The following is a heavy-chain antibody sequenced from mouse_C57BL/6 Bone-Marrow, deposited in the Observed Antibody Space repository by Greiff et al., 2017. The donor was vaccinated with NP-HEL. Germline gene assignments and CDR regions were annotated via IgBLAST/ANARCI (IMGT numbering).Heavy chain of an antibody. CDR2: ISGGGGNT. V-gene: IGHV5-9*01. CDR3: ARHGILRFDV. D-gene: IGHD1-1*01. Sequence: EVMLVESGGGLVKPGGSLKLSCAASGFTFSSYTMSWVRQTPEKRLEWVATISGGGGNTYYPDSVKGRFTISRDNAKNTLYLQMSSLRSEDTALYYCARHGILRFDVWGTGTTVTVSS. J-gene: IGHJ1*03. CDR1: GFTFSSYT.